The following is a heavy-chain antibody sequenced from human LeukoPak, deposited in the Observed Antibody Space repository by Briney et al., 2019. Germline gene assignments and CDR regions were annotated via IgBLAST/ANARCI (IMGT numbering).Heavy chain of an antibody. CDR1: GFTFSSYG. CDR2: TSYDGSNK. CDR3: ARLGYCSSTSCYFRVRSTMDV. V-gene: IGHV3-30*03. D-gene: IGHD2-2*01. J-gene: IGHJ6*02. Sequence: PGGSLRLSCAASGFTFSSYGMHWVRQAPGKGLEWVAVTSYDGSNKYYADSVKGRFTISRDNSKNTLYLQMNSLRAEDTAVYYCARLGYCSSTSCYFRVRSTMDVWGQGTTVTVSS.